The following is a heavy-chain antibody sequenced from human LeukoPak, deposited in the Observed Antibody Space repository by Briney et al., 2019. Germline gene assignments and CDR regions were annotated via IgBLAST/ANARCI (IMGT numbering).Heavy chain of an antibody. V-gene: IGHV4-59*01. Sequence: SETLSLTCTVSGGSISSYYWSWIRQPPGKGLEWIGYIYYSGGTNYNPSLKSRVTISVDTSKNQFSLKLSSVTAADTAVYYCARGGVAATDYYYYTDVWGKGTTVTVSS. CDR3: ARGGVAATDYYYYTDV. J-gene: IGHJ6*03. CDR2: IYYSGGT. D-gene: IGHD2-15*01. CDR1: GGSISSYY.